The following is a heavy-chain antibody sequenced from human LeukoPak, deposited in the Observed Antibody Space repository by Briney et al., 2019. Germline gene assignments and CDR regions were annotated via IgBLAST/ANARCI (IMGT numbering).Heavy chain of an antibody. V-gene: IGHV4-30-2*01. D-gene: IGHD4-23*01. CDR1: GGSISSGGYY. CDR3: ARGVYGGSPPYYFDY. CDR2: IYHSGST. J-gene: IGHJ4*02. Sequence: SQTLSLTCTVSGGSISSGGYYWSWIRQPPGKGLEWTGYIYHSGSTYYNASLKSRVTISVDKSKNQFSLKVRSATAADTAVYYCARGVYGGSPPYYFDYWGKGTLVTVSS.